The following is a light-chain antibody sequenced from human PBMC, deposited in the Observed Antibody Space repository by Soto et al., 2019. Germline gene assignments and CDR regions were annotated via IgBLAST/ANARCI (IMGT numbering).Light chain of an antibody. Sequence: QSVLTQPPSASGTPGQRVTISCSGSSANLGSNYVYWYQQLPGTAPKLLIYRNNQRPSGVPDRFSGSKSGTSASLTISGLRSEDEADYYCAAWDDSLSGYVFGTGTQLTVL. CDR2: RNN. V-gene: IGLV1-47*01. CDR1: SANLGSNY. CDR3: AAWDDSLSGYV. J-gene: IGLJ1*01.